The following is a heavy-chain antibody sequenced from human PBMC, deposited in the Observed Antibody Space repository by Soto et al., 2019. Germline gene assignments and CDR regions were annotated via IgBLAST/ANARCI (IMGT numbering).Heavy chain of an antibody. CDR1: GGSVSSSSYY. Sequence: SETLSLTCTVSGGSVSSSSYYWGWIRQPPGKGLEWIGSIYYSGSTYYNPSLKSRVTISVDTSKNQFSLKLSSVTAADTAVYYCARHDPSIYVVVTAIHHYFDYWGQGTLVTVSS. CDR3: ARHDPSIYVVVTAIHHYFDY. V-gene: IGHV4-39*01. J-gene: IGHJ4*02. D-gene: IGHD2-21*02. CDR2: IYYSGST.